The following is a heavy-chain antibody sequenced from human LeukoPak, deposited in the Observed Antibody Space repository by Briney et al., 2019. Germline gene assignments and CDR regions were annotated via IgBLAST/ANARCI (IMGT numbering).Heavy chain of an antibody. CDR2: IYYTET. D-gene: IGHD7-27*01. CDR1: GGSVSNYY. J-gene: IGHJ4*02. V-gene: IGHV4-59*02. CDR3: ATRKLGNDY. Sequence: SETLSPTCTVSGGSVSNYYWSWIRQSPGKGLEWIGYIYYTETSYNPSLKSRVTISADTSKNQFSLKLYSVTAADTAVYYCATRKLGNDYWGQGTLVTVSS.